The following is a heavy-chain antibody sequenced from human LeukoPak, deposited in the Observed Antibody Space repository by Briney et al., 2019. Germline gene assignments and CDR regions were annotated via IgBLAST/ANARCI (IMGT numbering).Heavy chain of an antibody. CDR1: GFTFSSYA. CDR2: ISGSGGST. V-gene: IGHV3-23*01. D-gene: IGHD6-13*01. CDR3: ARPESSSWYPFDY. Sequence: GGSLRLSCAASGFTFSSYAMSWVRQAPGKGLEWVSAISGSGGSTYYADSVKGRFTISRDNSKNTLYLQMNSLRAEDTAVYYCARPESSSWYPFDYWGQGTLVTVFS. J-gene: IGHJ4*02.